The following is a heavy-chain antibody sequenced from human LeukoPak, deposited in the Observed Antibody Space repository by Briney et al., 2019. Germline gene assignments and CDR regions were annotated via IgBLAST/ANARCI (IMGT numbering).Heavy chain of an antibody. CDR1: GGSVSSGSYY. J-gene: IGHJ4*02. CDR2: IYYSGST. D-gene: IGHD3-22*01. Sequence: SEPLSLTCTVSGGSVSSGSYYWSWIRQPPGKGLEWIGYIYYSGSTNYNPSLKSRVTISVDTSKNQFSLKLSSVTAADTAVYYCARGGSYYYDSSGYYSWGQGTLVTVSS. V-gene: IGHV4-61*01. CDR3: ARGGSYYYDSSGYYS.